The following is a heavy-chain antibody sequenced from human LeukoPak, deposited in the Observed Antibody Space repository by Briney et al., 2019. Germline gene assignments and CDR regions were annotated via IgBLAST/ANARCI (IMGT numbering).Heavy chain of an antibody. CDR2: ISSSSSYI. Sequence: GGSLRLSCAASGFTFSSYSMNWVRQAPGKGLEWVSSISSSSSYIYYADSVKGRFTIPRDNAKNSLYLQMNSLRAEDTAVYYCARGDNYYGSGSYWYYGMDVWGQGTTVTVSS. J-gene: IGHJ6*02. CDR3: ARGDNYYGSGSYWYYGMDV. D-gene: IGHD3-10*01. V-gene: IGHV3-21*01. CDR1: GFTFSSYS.